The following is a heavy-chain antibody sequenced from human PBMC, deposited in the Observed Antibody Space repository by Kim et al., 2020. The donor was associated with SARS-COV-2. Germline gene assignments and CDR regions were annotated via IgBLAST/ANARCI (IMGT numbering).Heavy chain of an antibody. Sequence: SETLSLTCTVPGGSISSYYWSWIRQPPGKGLEWIGYIYYSGSTNYNPSLKSRVTISVDTSKNQFSLKLSSVTAADTAVYYCARDRVGRYCSSTSCYKYY. D-gene: IGHD2-2*02. CDR1: GGSISSYY. CDR3: ARDRVGRYCSSTSCYKYY. J-gene: IGHJ6*01. CDR2: IYYSGST. V-gene: IGHV4-59*13.